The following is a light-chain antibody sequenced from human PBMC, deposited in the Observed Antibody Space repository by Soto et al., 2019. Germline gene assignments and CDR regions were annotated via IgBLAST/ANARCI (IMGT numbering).Light chain of an antibody. J-gene: IGKJ3*01. V-gene: IGKV3-11*01. Sequence: DIVLTQSPATLSLSPGDGATLSCRASHNVSNYVAWYQQKADKAPRLLIYDASSWATGIPARFSGIGSGTDFTLTISSLEPEDFAAYFCQQRTNWPFTFGPGTKVDVK. CDR1: HNVSNY. CDR2: DAS. CDR3: QQRTNWPFT.